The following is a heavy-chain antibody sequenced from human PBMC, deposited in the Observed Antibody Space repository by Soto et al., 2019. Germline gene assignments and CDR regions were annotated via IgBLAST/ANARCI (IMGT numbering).Heavy chain of an antibody. D-gene: IGHD6-19*01. CDR1: GFTFSSYA. CDR2: ISGSGGST. J-gene: IGHJ6*02. Sequence: VQLLESGGGLVQPGGSLRLSCAASGFTFSSYAMSWVRQAPGKGLEWVSAISGSGGSTYYADSVKGRFTISRDNSKNTLYLQMNSLRAEDTAVYYCAKDTSSGWYFDYYYYGMDVWGQGTTVTVSS. CDR3: AKDTSSGWYFDYYYYGMDV. V-gene: IGHV3-23*01.